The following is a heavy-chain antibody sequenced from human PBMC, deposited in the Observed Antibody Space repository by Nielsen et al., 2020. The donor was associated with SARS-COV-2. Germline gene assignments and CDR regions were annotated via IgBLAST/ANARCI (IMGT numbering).Heavy chain of an antibody. Sequence: ASVKVSCKASGYTFTSYGISWVRQAPGQGLEWMGWINAYNGNTNYAQKLQGRVTMTTDTSTSTAYMELRSLRSDDTAVYYCARRRTYCGGDCYSGAFDIWGQGTMVTVSS. V-gene: IGHV1-18*01. CDR3: ARRRTYCGGDCYSGAFDI. J-gene: IGHJ3*02. CDR1: GYTFTSYG. D-gene: IGHD2-21*02. CDR2: INAYNGNT.